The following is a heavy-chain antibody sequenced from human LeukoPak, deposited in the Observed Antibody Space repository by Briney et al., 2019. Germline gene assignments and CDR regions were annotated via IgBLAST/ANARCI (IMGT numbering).Heavy chain of an antibody. J-gene: IGHJ4*02. CDR2: VHHSGRT. D-gene: IGHD3-3*01. CDR1: NQPISDAYY. CDR3: ARVTEFWSGYYIRHFDY. V-gene: IGHV4-38-2*02. Sequence: SETLSLTCTVSNQPISDAYYWGWVRRPPGKGLEWIATVHHSGRTYYNPSLKSRVTISADTARNQISVTLTSVATTDTAMYYCARVTEFWSGYYIRHFDYWGQGTLVTVSS.